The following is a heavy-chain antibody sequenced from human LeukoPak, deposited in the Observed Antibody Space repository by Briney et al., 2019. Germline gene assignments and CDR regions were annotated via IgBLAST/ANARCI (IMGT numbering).Heavy chain of an antibody. CDR3: AKGYVSHYYYGMDV. CDR2: ISGSGGST. D-gene: IGHD5-12*01. V-gene: IGHV3-23*01. J-gene: IGHJ6*02. Sequence: PGGPLRLSCAASGFTFSSYVMSWVRQAPGKGLEWVSGISGSGGSTYYADSVKGRFTISRDNSKNTLYLQMSSLRAEDTATYYCAKGYVSHYYYGMDVWGQGTTATVSS. CDR1: GFTFSSYV.